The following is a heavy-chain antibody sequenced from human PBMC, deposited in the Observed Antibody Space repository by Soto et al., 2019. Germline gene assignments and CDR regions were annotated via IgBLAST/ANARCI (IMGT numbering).Heavy chain of an antibody. V-gene: IGHV3-23*01. CDR2: LSSNGGTT. CDR3: AKVNNHYYYDMDV. CDR1: GFIFTNYA. Sequence: GGSLRVSCAASGFIFTNYAIAWVRQAPGRGLEWVSTLSSNGGTTYYADSVKGRFTISRDNSKNTLYLQMNSLRAEDTAVYYCAKVNNHYYYDMDVWGQGTTVTVSS. J-gene: IGHJ6*02.